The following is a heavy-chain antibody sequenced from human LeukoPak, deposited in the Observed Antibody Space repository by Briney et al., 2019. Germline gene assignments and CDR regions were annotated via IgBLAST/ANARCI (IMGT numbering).Heavy chain of an antibody. V-gene: IGHV3-11*01. CDR3: ARDEEWNYRDLDY. D-gene: IGHD1-7*01. CDR2: ISSSGSTI. Sequence: GGSLRLSCAASGFTFSDYYMSWIRQAPVKGLEWVSYISSSGSTIYYADSVKGRFTISRDNAKNSLYLQMNSLGAEDTAVYYCARDEEWNYRDLDYWGQGTLVTVSS. J-gene: IGHJ4*02. CDR1: GFTFSDYY.